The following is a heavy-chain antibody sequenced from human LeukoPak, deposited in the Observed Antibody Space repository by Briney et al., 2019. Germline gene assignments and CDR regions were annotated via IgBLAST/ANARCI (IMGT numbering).Heavy chain of an antibody. J-gene: IGHJ4*02. CDR1: GFTFSSYA. CDR3: AREPPYSSGWYDY. CDR2: ISGSGGRT. V-gene: IGHV3-23*01. D-gene: IGHD6-19*01. Sequence: GGSLRLSCAASGFTFSSYAMSWVRQAPGKGLEWVSAISGSGGRTYYADSAKGRFTISRDNSKNTLYLQMNSLRAEDTAVYYCAREPPYSSGWYDYWGQGTLVTVSS.